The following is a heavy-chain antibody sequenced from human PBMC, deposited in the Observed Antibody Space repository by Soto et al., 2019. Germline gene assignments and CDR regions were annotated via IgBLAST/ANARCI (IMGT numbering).Heavy chain of an antibody. V-gene: IGHV4-59*01. CDR2: IYYSGST. J-gene: IGHJ4*02. Sequence: SETLSLTCTVSGGSFTTYYWSWIRQPPGKGLEWIGYIYYSGSTNYNPSLKSRVTISLDTSKNQFSLRLSSVTAADTAVYYCASVKNWNDFDYWGKGTLVTVSS. CDR3: ASVKNWNDFDY. CDR1: GGSFTTYY. D-gene: IGHD1-1*01.